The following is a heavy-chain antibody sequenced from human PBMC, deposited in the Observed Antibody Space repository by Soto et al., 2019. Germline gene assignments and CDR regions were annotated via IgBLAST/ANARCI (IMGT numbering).Heavy chain of an antibody. V-gene: IGHV1-3*01. Sequence: QVQLVQSGAEVKKPGASVKVSCKASGYTFTSYAMHWVRQAPGQRLEWMGWINAGNGNTKSSQKFQGRVTITGDTSARTAYTELPSLRSEHTAVYYCARDVGATGDWGQAARVTVSS. CDR3: ARDVGATGD. CDR1: GYTFTSYA. J-gene: IGHJ4*02. D-gene: IGHD1-26*01. CDR2: INAGNGNT.